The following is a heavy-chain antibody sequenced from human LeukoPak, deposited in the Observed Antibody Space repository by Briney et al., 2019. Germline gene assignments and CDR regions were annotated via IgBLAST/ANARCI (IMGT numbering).Heavy chain of an antibody. CDR3: AREDGSSRLFYY. D-gene: IGHD1-26*01. J-gene: IGHJ4*02. CDR2: IYYSGRT. Sequence: SETLSLTCTVSGGSISGSDYYWGWIRQPPGKGLEWIGSIYYSGRTFYNPSLKSRVTISVDTSRNQFSLKLSSVTAADTAVYYCAREDGSSRLFYYWGQGTLVTVSS. CDR1: GGSISGSDYY. V-gene: IGHV4-39*07.